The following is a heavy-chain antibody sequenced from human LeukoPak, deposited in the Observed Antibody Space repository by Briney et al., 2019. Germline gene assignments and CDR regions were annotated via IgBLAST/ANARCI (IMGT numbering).Heavy chain of an antibody. CDR1: GYTFTDYY. CDR2: INPSGGST. CDR3: ARFAVHRRITVAGQFGLDY. J-gene: IGHJ4*02. V-gene: IGHV1-46*01. D-gene: IGHD6-19*01. Sequence: ASVKVSCKASGYTFTDYYMHWVRQAPGQGLEWMGIINPSGGSTNYAQKFQGRVTMTRDTSTSAVYMELSSLRSEDTAVYYCARFAVHRRITVAGQFGLDYWGQGTLVSLSS.